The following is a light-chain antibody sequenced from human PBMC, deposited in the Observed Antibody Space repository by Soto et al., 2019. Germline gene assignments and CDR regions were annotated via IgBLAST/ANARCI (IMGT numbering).Light chain of an antibody. V-gene: IGLV2-14*03. CDR3: SSYTTSNTRQIV. CDR2: DVS. J-gene: IGLJ1*01. CDR1: SSDVGGYNY. Sequence: QSALTQPASVSGSPGQSITISCTGTSSDVGGYNYVSWYQHHPGKAPKLIIYDVSNRPSGVSILFSGSKSDITASLTISGLQPEDEADYHCSSYTTSNTRQIVFGTGTRSPS.